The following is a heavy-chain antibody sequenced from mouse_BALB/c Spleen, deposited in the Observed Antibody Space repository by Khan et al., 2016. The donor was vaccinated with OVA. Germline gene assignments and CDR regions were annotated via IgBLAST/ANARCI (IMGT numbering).Heavy chain of an antibody. V-gene: IGHV1-20*02. D-gene: IGHD1-1*01. CDR1: GYSFTGYF. J-gene: IGHJ2*01. CDR3: ARKNGSDFDY. Sequence: EVQLQQSGPELVKPGASVKISCKASGYSFTGYFMIWVMQSHGKNLEWIGRINPHIGETLYNQKFKGKATLTVDESSRTVHMELRSLASEDSAVYYCARKNGSDFDYWGQGTTLTVSS. CDR2: INPHIGET.